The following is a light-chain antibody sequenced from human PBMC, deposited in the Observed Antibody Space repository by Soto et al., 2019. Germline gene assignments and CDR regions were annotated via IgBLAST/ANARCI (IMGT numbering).Light chain of an antibody. CDR1: SSDVGGYNY. J-gene: IGLJ2*01. V-gene: IGLV2-14*01. Sequence: QSALTQPASVSGSPGQSITISCTGTSSDVGGYNYVSWYQQHPGKAPKLMIYEVSNRPSGVSNRFSGSKSGNTASLTISGLQAEDEADYYCSSYTSSTTLGVLFGGGT. CDR2: EVS. CDR3: SSYTSSTTLGVL.